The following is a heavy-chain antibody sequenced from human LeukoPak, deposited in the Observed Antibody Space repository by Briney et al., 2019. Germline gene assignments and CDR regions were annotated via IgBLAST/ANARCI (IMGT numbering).Heavy chain of an antibody. J-gene: IGHJ4*02. V-gene: IGHV3-30*02. D-gene: IGHD5-24*01. CDR2: IRYDGSNK. CDR1: GFTFSSYG. CDR3: AKDRRDGYNNFDY. Sequence: PGGSLRLSCAASGFTFSSYGMHWVRQAPGKGLEWVAFIRYDGSNKYYADSVKGRFTISRDNSKNTLYLQMNSLRAEDTAVYYCAKDRRDGYNNFDYGGQGTLVTVSS.